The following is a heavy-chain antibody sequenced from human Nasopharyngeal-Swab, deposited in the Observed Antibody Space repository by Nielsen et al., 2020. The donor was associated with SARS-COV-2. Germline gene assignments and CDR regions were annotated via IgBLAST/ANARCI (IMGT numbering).Heavy chain of an antibody. CDR3: ARVGYYDSSGYPGAFDI. J-gene: IGHJ3*02. Sequence: SETLSLTYTVSGGSISSGSYYWSWIRQPAGKGLEWIGRIYTSGSTNYNPSLKSRVTISVDTSKSQFSLKLSSVTAADTAVYYCARVGYYDSSGYPGAFDIWGQGTMVTVSS. V-gene: IGHV4-61*02. D-gene: IGHD3-22*01. CDR2: IYTSGST. CDR1: GGSISSGSYY.